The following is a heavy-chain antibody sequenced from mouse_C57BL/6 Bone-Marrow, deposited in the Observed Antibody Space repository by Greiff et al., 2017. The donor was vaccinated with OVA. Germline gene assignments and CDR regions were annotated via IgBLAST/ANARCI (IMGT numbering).Heavy chain of an antibody. D-gene: IGHD2-4*01. Sequence: VQLQQSGPVLVKPGASVKMSCKASGYTFTDYYMNWVKQSHGKSLEWIGVINPYNGGTSYNQKFKGKATLTVDKSSSTAYMELNSLTSEDSAVYYCARRGGDYDREGFAYWGQGTLVTVSA. J-gene: IGHJ3*01. CDR3: ARRGGDYDREGFAY. CDR1: GYTFTDYY. CDR2: INPYNGGT. V-gene: IGHV1-19*01.